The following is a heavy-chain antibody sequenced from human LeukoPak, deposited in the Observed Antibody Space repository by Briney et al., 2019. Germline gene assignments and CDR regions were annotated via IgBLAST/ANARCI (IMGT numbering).Heavy chain of an antibody. J-gene: IGHJ4*02. V-gene: IGHV3-30*02. Sequence: GGSLRLSCAASGFTFSSYGMHWVRQAPGKGLEWVAFIRYDGSNKYYADSVKGRVTISRDNSKNTLYLQMNSLRAEETAVYYCAKSITVYYYDSSGRRGFDYWGQGPLVTVSS. CDR1: GFTFSSYG. CDR2: IRYDGSNK. CDR3: AKSITVYYYDSSGRRGFDY. D-gene: IGHD3-22*01.